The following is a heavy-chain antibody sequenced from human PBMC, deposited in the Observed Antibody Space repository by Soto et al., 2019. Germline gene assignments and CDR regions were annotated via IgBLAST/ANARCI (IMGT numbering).Heavy chain of an antibody. V-gene: IGHV4-31*03. CDR3: ARDSPDYSDRNGVDV. CDR1: GGSISSRDYY. CDR2: IYYTGNT. D-gene: IGHD3-10*02. Sequence: KPSETRSRTCTVSGGSISSRDYYCNWIRQHPGKGLEWIGYIYYTGNTHYNPSLKSRVTISLDTSKNHFSLKLSSVTAADTAVSYCARDSPDYSDRNGVDVWGQGTTVTASS. J-gene: IGHJ6*02.